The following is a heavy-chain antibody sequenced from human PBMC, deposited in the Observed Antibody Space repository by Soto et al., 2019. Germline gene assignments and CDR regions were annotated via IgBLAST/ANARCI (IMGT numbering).Heavy chain of an antibody. Sequence: QVRLEQWGAGLLKPSETLSLTCAIYGASLGGFHWTWLRQAPGKGLEWIGELIHGGSSNYNPSLKSRVSFSLDTSKNQVSLHLMSVTAADTAVYYCARSPLGYDYVRQTWREVGDSFDIWGRGTMVTVSS. CDR1: GASLGGFH. D-gene: IGHD3-16*01. J-gene: IGHJ3*02. V-gene: IGHV4-34*12. CDR3: ARSPLGYDYVRQTWREVGDSFDI. CDR2: LIHGGSS.